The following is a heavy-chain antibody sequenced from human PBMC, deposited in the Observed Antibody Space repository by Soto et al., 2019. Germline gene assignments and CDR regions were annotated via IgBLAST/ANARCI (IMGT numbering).Heavy chain of an antibody. CDR1: GGTFSNFA. V-gene: IGHV1-69*12. D-gene: IGHD3-22*01. CDR3: ARCGIRYHSIGYYLGIYGMEV. J-gene: IGHJ6*02. Sequence: QVQLVQSGAEVKKPGSSVKVSCKASGGTFSNFAISWVRQAPGQGLEWMGGIIPMFNTTNYGQKFQGRVTITADECTGAAYMGLSSLRSEDSAVYYCARCGIRYHSIGYYLGIYGMEVWGQGTTVAVSS. CDR2: IIPMFNTT.